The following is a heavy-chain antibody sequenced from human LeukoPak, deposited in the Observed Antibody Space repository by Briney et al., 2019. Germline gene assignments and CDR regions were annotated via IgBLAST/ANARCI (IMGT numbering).Heavy chain of an antibody. J-gene: IGHJ4*02. V-gene: IGHV1-46*01. CDR2: IRPSGST. D-gene: IGHD1-20*01. CDR3: ARGLTYNWNLHAFDY. CDR1: GYTFTSYY. Sequence: ASVKVSCKASGYTFTSYYIHWVRQAPGQGLEYMGIIRPSGSTAYAQKFQGRVTMTRDTSTSTVYMELSSLRSEDTAVYYCARGLTYNWNLHAFDYWGQGTLVTVSS.